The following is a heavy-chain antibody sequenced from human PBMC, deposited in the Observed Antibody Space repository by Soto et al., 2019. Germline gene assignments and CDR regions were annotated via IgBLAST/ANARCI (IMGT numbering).Heavy chain of an antibody. CDR1: GFTFTSSA. Sequence: WASVKVSCKASGFTFTSSAVQWVRQARGQRPEWIGWIVVGSGNTNYAQKFQERVTITRDMSTSTAYMELSSLRSEDTAVYYCAAYVDTAMEVFDYWGQGTLVTVSS. D-gene: IGHD5-18*01. J-gene: IGHJ4*02. V-gene: IGHV1-58*01. CDR3: AAYVDTAMEVFDY. CDR2: IVVGSGNT.